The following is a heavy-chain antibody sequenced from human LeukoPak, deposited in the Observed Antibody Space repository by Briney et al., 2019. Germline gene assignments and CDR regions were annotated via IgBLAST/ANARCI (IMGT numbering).Heavy chain of an antibody. CDR3: ARAQQLGISDY. Sequence: PSETLSLTCTVSGGSISSYYWSWIRQPPGKGLEWIGYIYYSGSTNYNPSLKSRVTISVDTSKNQFSLKLSSVTAADTAVCYCARAQQLGISDYWGQGTLVTVSS. CDR2: IYYSGST. D-gene: IGHD7-27*01. CDR1: GGSISSYY. V-gene: IGHV4-59*01. J-gene: IGHJ4*02.